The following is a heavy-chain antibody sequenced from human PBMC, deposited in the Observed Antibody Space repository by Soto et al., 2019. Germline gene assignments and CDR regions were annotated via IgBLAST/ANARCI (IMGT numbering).Heavy chain of an antibody. CDR3: ARGYDSSGFYYDY. D-gene: IGHD3-22*01. J-gene: IGHJ4*02. Sequence: GGSLRLSCAASEFTFSNYAMSWVRQAPGKGLEWVSAISYSGGSTYYADSVKGRFTLSRDNSKNTLYLQMNSLRAEDTAVYYCARGYDSSGFYYDYWGQGTLVTVSS. V-gene: IGHV3-23*01. CDR2: ISYSGGST. CDR1: EFTFSNYA.